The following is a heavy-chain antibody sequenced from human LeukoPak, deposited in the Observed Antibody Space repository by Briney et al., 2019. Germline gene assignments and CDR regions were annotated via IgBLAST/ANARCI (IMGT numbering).Heavy chain of an antibody. CDR2: TNPNSGGT. Sequence: GASVKVSRKASGYTFTGYYMHWVRQAPGQGLEWMGWTNPNSGGTNYGQKFQGRVAMTRDTSITTAYMELSRRRSDDAAVYYCAREGTPAHSGYADWGQGTLVTVSS. CDR3: AREGTPAHSGYAD. V-gene: IGHV1-2*02. J-gene: IGHJ4*02. CDR1: GYTFTGYY. D-gene: IGHD5-12*01.